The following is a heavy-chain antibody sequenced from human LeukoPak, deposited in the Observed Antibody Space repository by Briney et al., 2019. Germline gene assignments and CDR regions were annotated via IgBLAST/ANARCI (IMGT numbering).Heavy chain of an antibody. CDR1: GYTFTSYY. D-gene: IGHD6-13*01. CDR3: ARGDQQLPLDY. Sequence: ASVKVSCEASGYTFTSYYMHWVRQAPGQGLEWMGIINPGGGSTSYAQKSQGRVTMTRDMSTSTVYMELSSLRSEDTAVYYCARGDQQLPLDYWGQGTLVTVSS. J-gene: IGHJ4*02. V-gene: IGHV1-46*01. CDR2: INPGGGST.